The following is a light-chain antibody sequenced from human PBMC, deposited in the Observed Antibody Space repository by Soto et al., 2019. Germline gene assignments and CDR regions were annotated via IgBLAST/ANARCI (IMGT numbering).Light chain of an antibody. CDR3: KSYAGSNTYV. V-gene: IGLV2-8*01. CDR1: SSNIGINS. J-gene: IGLJ1*01. Sequence: QSVLTQPPSASGTPEERVTISCSGGSSNIGINSVTWYQHHPGKAPRLIIYEVVQRPSGVPDRFSGSKSGNTASLTVSGLQAADEADYFCKSYAGSNTYVFGSGTKVTVL. CDR2: EVV.